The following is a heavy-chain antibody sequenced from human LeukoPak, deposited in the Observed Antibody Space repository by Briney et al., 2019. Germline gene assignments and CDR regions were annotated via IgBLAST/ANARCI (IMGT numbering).Heavy chain of an antibody. V-gene: IGHV3-30*04. J-gene: IGHJ4*02. CDR1: GFTFSSYA. D-gene: IGHD4-17*01. CDR3: ARDSDGDYGGILDY. CDR2: ISYDGSNK. Sequence: GSLRLSCAASGFTFSSYAMHWVRQAPGKGLEWVAVISYDGSNKYYADSVKGRFTISRDNSKNTLYLQMNSLRAEDTAVYYCARDSDGDYGGILDYWGQGTLVTVSS.